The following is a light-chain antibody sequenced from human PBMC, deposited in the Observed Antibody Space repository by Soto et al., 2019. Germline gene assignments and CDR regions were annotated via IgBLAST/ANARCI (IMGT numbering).Light chain of an antibody. V-gene: IGKV1-5*01. CDR2: DAS. CDR3: QQYNSYLYT. CDR1: QSISGW. J-gene: IGKJ2*01. Sequence: DIRMTQSPSTLSASVGDRVTITCRASQSISGWLAWYQQKPGKAPKLLIYDASSLESGVPSRLSGSGSGTEFTLTISSLQPDDFATYYCQQYNSYLYTFGQGTKLEIK.